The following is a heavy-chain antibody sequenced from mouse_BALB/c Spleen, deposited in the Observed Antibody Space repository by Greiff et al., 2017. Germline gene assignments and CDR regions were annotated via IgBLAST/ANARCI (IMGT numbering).Heavy chain of an antibody. CDR3: ASYDYDVNFDY. Sequence: EVQVVESGGDLVKPGGSLKLSCAASGFTFSSYGMSWVRQTPDKRLEWVATISSGGSYTYYPDSVKGRFTISRDNAKNTLYLQMSSLKSEDTAMYYCASYDYDVNFDYWGQGTTLTVSS. J-gene: IGHJ2*01. CDR2: ISSGGSYT. V-gene: IGHV5-6*01. CDR1: GFTFSSYG. D-gene: IGHD2-4*01.